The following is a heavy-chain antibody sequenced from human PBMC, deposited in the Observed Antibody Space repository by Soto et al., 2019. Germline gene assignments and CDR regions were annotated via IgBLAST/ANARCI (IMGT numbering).Heavy chain of an antibody. D-gene: IGHD1-26*01. V-gene: IGHV1-69*06. CDR2: IIPVFGTA. CDR1: GGTFSSYA. Sequence: SVKVSCKASGGTFSSYAISWVRQAPGQGLEWMGGIIPVFGTANYAQKFQGRVTITADKSTSTAYMELRSLRSDDTAVYYCARDEPIVGGTKVDYWGQGTLVTVFS. CDR3: ARDEPIVGGTKVDY. J-gene: IGHJ4*02.